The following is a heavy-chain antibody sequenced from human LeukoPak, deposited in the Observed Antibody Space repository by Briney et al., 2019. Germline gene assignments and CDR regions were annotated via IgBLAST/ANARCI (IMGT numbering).Heavy chain of an antibody. CDR1: GFTVSSHY. D-gene: IGHD3-10*01. Sequence: GGSLRLSCAASGFTVSSHYMTWVRQAPGKRLEWVSVIYSGGSTYYAGSVKGRFTNSRDNSKNTLYLQMNSLRAEDTAVYYCARNSRYYFGSGKYGMDVWGQGTTVTVSS. CDR3: ARNSRYYFGSGKYGMDV. J-gene: IGHJ6*02. V-gene: IGHV3-66*02. CDR2: IYSGGST.